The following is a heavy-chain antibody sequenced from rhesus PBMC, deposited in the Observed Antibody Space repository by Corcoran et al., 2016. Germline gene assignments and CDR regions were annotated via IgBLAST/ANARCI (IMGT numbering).Heavy chain of an antibody. V-gene: IGHV4S11*01. CDR2: IYGDGSST. CDR1: GGTISGYY. CDR3: ARRWMADYYGLEY. J-gene: IGHJ6*01. D-gene: IGHD6-37*01. Sequence: QVQLQESGPGLVKPSEALSLPCSVSGGTISGYYWKWIRQSPAKGLEWLENIYGDGSSTNSNPALKGRVTRSVDTSKNQLSLKLRSVTAADTAVYFCARRWMADYYGLEYWGQGVVVTVSS.